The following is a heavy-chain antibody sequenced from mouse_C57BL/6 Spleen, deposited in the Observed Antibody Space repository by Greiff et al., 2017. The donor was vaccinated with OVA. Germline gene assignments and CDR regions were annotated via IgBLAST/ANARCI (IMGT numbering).Heavy chain of an antibody. CDR1: GYTFTDYY. D-gene: IGHD3-2*02. Sequence: EVKLVESGPVLVKPGASVKMSCKASGYTFTDYYMNWVKQSHGKSLEWIGVINPYNGGTSYNQKFKGKATLTVDKSSSTAYMELNSLTSEDSAVYYCARRSAQATSYYFDYWGQGTTLTVSS. CDR3: ARRSAQATSYYFDY. V-gene: IGHV1-19*01. J-gene: IGHJ2*01. CDR2: INPYNGGT.